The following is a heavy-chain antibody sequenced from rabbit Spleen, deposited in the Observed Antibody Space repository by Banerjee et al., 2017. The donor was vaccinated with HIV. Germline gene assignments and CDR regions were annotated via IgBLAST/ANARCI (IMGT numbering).Heavy chain of an antibody. D-gene: IGHD1-1*01. V-gene: IGHV1S40*01. Sequence: QSLEESGGDLVKPGASLTLTCKASGLDFSSRYWICWVRQAPGKGLEWIACIDTSDGDTDYANWPKGRFTISKTSSTTVTLQMTSLTAADTATYFCARNYVNAFDPWGPGTLVTVS. CDR3: ARNYVNAFDP. J-gene: IGHJ2*01. CDR2: IDTSDGDT. CDR1: GLDFSSRYW.